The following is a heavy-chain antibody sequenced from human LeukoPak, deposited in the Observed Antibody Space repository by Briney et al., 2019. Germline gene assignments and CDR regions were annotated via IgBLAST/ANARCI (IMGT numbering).Heavy chain of an antibody. D-gene: IGHD3-16*02. J-gene: IGHJ4*02. Sequence: GGSLRLSCAASGFTFSSYSMNWVRQAPGKGLEWVSSISSSSSYIYYADSVKGRFTISRDNAKNSLYLQMNSLRAEDTAVYYCAKDWNGHLWGSNRQSCDHWGQGTLVTVSS. CDR1: GFTFSSYS. CDR2: ISSSSSYI. V-gene: IGHV3-21*01. CDR3: AKDWNGHLWGSNRQSCDH.